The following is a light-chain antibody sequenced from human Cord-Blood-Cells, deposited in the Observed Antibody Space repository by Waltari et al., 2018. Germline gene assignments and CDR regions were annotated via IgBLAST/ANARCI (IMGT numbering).Light chain of an antibody. CDR3: SSYTSSRYV. CDR2: DVS. V-gene: IGLV2-14*01. CDR1: SSDVGGYNY. Sequence: QSALTQPASVSGSPGQSITISCTGTSSDVGGYNYVSWYQQHPGKAPKLMVYDVSKRPSWVSNRYSGSKSGNTASLTISGLQAEDEADYYCSSYTSSRYVFGTGTKVTVL. J-gene: IGLJ1*01.